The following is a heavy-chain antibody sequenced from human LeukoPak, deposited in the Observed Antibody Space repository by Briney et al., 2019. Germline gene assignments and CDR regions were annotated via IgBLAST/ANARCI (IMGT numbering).Heavy chain of an antibody. D-gene: IGHD5-24*01. CDR3: ARDRLSAVMATISAFDI. Sequence: GGSLRLSCAASGFTFSSYAMHWVHQAPGKGLEWVAVISYDGSNKYYADSVKGRFTISRDNSKNTLYLQMNSLRVEDTAVYYCARDRLSAVMATISAFDIWGQGTMVTVSS. CDR1: GFTFSSYA. CDR2: ISYDGSNK. J-gene: IGHJ3*02. V-gene: IGHV3-30-3*01.